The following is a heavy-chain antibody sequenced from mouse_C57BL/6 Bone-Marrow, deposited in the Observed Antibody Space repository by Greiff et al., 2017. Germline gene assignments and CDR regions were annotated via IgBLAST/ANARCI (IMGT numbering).Heavy chain of an antibody. J-gene: IGHJ2*01. CDR3: ARSDYDYYYFDY. Sequence: QVQLQQPGAELVKPGASVKLSCKASGYTFTSYWMQWVKQRPGQGLEWIGEIDPSDSYTNYNQKFKGKATLTVDTSSSTAYMQLSSLTSEDSAVYFCARSDYDYYYFDYWGQGTTLTVSS. V-gene: IGHV1-50*01. D-gene: IGHD2-4*01. CDR1: GYTFTSYW. CDR2: IDPSDSYT.